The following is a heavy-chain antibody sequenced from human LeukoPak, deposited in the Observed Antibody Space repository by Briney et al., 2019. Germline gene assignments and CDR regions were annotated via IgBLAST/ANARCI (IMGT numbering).Heavy chain of an antibody. D-gene: IGHD1-1*01. CDR3: SRVLTSGTRRFDP. V-gene: IGHV3-49*04. Sequence: PGRSVRLFCTASGFIFGDYGLSWVRQAPGKGLEWVGFIRSKADGGTTEYAASVKGRFTISRDDSKSIAYLQMNSLQTEDTAVFYCSRVLTSGTRRFDPWGQGTLVTVSS. J-gene: IGHJ5*02. CDR1: GFIFGDYG. CDR2: IRSKADGGTT.